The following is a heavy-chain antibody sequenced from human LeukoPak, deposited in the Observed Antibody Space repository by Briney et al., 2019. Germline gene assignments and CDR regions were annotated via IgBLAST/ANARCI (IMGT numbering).Heavy chain of an antibody. J-gene: IGHJ6*02. CDR1: GFTFRTSE. V-gene: IGHV3-48*03. D-gene: IGHD3-10*01. CDR3: ARGGDDYYGMDV. CDR2: ISSTGSII. Sequence: GGSLRLYCGGSGFTFRTSEMNWVRQAPGEGLEWVSYISSTGSIIHYADSVKGRFTISRDNAKNSLYLQMKSLRAEDTAVYYCARGGDDYYGMDVWGQGTTVTVSS.